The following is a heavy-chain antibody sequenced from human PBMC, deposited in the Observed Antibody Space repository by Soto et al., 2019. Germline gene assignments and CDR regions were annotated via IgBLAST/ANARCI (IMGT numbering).Heavy chain of an antibody. Sequence: VGSLRLSCAASGFTFSSYGMHWVRQAPGKGLEWVPVISYDGSNKYYADSVKGRFTISRDNSKNTLYLQRNSLRAEDTAVYYCAKEQLTAVADYFDYWGQGTLVTVSS. V-gene: IGHV3-30*18. CDR3: AKEQLTAVADYFDY. D-gene: IGHD6-19*01. CDR1: GFTFSSYG. CDR2: ISYDGSNK. J-gene: IGHJ4*02.